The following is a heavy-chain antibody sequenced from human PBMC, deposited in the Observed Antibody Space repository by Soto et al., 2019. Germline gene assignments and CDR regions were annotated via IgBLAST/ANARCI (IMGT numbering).Heavy chain of an antibody. CDR1: GYTFTGYY. D-gene: IGHD3-3*01. V-gene: IGHV1-2*04. CDR2: INPNSGGT. J-gene: IGHJ4*02. CDR3: ARGVGGYYTRYYFDY. Sequence: ASLKVSCKASGYTFTGYYMHWVRQAPGQGLEWMGWINPNSGGTNYAQKFQGWVTMTRDTSISTAYMELSRLRSDDTAVYYCARGVGGYYTRYYFDYWGQGTLVTVSS.